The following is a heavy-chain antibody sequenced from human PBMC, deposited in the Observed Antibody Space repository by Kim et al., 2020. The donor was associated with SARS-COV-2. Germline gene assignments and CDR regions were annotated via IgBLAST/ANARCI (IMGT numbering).Heavy chain of an antibody. CDR2: ISYDGSNK. J-gene: IGHJ1*01. CDR3: AKGERREWLLRLEYFQH. V-gene: IGHV3-30*18. D-gene: IGHD3-3*01. CDR1: GFTFSSYG. Sequence: GGSLRLSCAASGFTFSSYGMHWVRQAPGKGLEWVAVISYDGSNKYYVDSVKGRFTISRDNSKNTLYLQMNSLRAEDTAVYYCAKGERREWLLRLEYFQHWGQGTLVTVSS.